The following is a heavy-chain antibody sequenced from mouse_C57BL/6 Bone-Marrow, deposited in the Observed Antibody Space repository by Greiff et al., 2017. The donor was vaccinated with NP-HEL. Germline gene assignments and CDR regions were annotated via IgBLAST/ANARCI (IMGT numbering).Heavy chain of an antibody. CDR2: IYPGSGST. CDR1: GYTFTSYW. V-gene: IGHV1-55*01. Sequence: QVQLKQPGAELVKPGASVKMSCKASGYTFTSYWITWVKQRPGQGLEWIGDIYPGSGSTNYNEKFKSKATLTVDTSSSTAYMQLSSLTSEDSAVYYCARSSSITTVVATRGYFDYWGQGTTLTVSS. CDR3: ARSSSITTVVATRGYFDY. J-gene: IGHJ2*01. D-gene: IGHD1-1*01.